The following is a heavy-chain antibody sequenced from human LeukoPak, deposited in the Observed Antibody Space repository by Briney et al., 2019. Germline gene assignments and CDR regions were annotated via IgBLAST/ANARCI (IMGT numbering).Heavy chain of an antibody. CDR3: ARGISPSFDI. Sequence: PSDTLSLTCTVSGGSISSYYWSWIRQPPGKGLEWIGYIYYSGSTKYHTSLKSRVTISVDTSKNQFSLKLSSVTAADTAVYYCARGISPSFDIWGQGTMVSVST. J-gene: IGHJ3*02. CDR1: GGSISSYY. D-gene: IGHD3-3*01. CDR2: IYYSGST. V-gene: IGHV4-59*07.